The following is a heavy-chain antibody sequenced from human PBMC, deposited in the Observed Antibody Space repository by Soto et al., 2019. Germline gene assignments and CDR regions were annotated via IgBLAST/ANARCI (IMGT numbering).Heavy chain of an antibody. V-gene: IGHV1-46*01. CDR2: INPSGGST. CDR3: ARDRGRGSGSSHPSFSSYYYYYGMDV. Sequence: ASVKVSCKASGYTFTSYYMHWVRQAPGQGLEWMGIINPSGGSTSYAQKFQGRVTMTRDTSTSTVYMELSSLRSEDTAVYYCARDRGRGSGSSHPSFSSYYYYYGMDVWGQGTTVTVSS. CDR1: GYTFTSYY. D-gene: IGHD3-10*01. J-gene: IGHJ6*02.